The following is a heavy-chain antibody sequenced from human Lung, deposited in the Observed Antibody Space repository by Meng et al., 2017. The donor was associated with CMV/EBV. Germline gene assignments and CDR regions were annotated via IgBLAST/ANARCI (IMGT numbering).Heavy chain of an antibody. CDR1: GGSISSSSYY. V-gene: IGHV4-39*01. CDR3: ARILKRLGLDY. D-gene: IGHD2-15*01. J-gene: IGHJ4*02. Sequence: LXCTVSGGSISSSSYYWGWLRQPPGKGLEWIGSIYYSGYTYYNPSLKSQVSISVDTSKNQFSLKMSSVTAADTAVYYCARILKRLGLDYWGQGSLVTVSS. CDR2: IYYSGYT.